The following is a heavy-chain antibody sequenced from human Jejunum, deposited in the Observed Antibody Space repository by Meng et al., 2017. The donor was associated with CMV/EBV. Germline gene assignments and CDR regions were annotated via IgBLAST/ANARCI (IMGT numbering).Heavy chain of an antibody. CDR2: FYSSDTY. CDR3: ARGPGASTREGFDY. CDR1: GGSINGYY. D-gene: IGHD1-26*01. V-gene: IGHV4-4*07. J-gene: IGHJ4*02. Sequence: QVQLQESGPGLVKPSETLSLTCTVSGGSINGYYCSWIRQPAGKGLEWIGRFYSSDTYNYHPSLNSRLTMSLDTSKNQFSLNLSSVTAADTAIYYCARGPGASTREGFDYWGLGTLVTVSS.